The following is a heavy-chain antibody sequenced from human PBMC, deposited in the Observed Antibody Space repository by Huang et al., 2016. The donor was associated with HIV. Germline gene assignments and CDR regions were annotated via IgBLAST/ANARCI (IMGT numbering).Heavy chain of an antibody. V-gene: IGHV4-39*01. Sequence: QLQLQESGPGLVKPSETLFLTCAVSGGSISSTNYYWGWIRQPPGMGLVWIGSLYYSGSAHYTPSLNSRHTLSADKSNNQLSLELTAVTAADTAVYYCANPRCSGTYDPWGQGTLVIVTS. J-gene: IGHJ5*02. CDR1: GGSISSTNYY. CDR2: LYYSGSA. D-gene: IGHD1-26*01. CDR3: ANPRCSGTYDP.